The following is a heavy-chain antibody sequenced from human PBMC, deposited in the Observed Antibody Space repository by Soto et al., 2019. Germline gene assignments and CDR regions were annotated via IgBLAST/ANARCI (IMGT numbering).Heavy chain of an antibody. Sequence: GGSLRLSCAASGFTFSSYWMSWVRQAPGKGLEWVANIKQDGSEKYYVDSVKGRFTISRDNAKNSLYLQMNSLRAEDTAVYYCARALGSSSQIDFDYWGQGTLVTVSS. D-gene: IGHD6-6*01. V-gene: IGHV3-7*01. CDR2: IKQDGSEK. CDR3: ARALGSSSQIDFDY. CDR1: GFTFSSYW. J-gene: IGHJ4*02.